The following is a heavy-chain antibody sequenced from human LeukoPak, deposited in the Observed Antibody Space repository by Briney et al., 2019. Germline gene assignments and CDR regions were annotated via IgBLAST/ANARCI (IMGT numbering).Heavy chain of an antibody. CDR2: ISYDGSNK. CDR3: ARGTGSWYNLDY. D-gene: IGHD6-13*01. Sequence: GRSLRLSCAASGFTFSSYAMHWVRQAPGKGLEWVAVISYDGSNKYYADSVKGRFTISRDNSKNTLYLQMNSLRAEDTAVYYCARGTGSWYNLDYWGQGTLVTVSS. CDR1: GFTFSSYA. V-gene: IGHV3-30-3*01. J-gene: IGHJ4*02.